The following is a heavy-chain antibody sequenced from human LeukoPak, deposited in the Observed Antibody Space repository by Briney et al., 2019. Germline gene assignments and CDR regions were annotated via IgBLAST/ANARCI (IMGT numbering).Heavy chain of an antibody. CDR2: ISYDGSNK. V-gene: IGHV3-30*04. J-gene: IGHJ4*02. Sequence: GGSLRLSCAASGFTFSSYDMHWVRQAPGKGLEWVAVISYDGSNKYYADSVKGRFTISRDNSKNTLYLQMNSLRAEDTAVYYCARARGYSGYALGDYWGQGTLVTVSS. CDR3: ARARGYSGYALGDY. CDR1: GFTFSSYD. D-gene: IGHD5-12*01.